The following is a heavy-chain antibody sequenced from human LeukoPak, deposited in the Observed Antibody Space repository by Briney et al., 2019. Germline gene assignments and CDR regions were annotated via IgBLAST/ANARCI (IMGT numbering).Heavy chain of an antibody. CDR3: ARERLWSIAARLPNWFDP. J-gene: IGHJ5*02. Sequence: GASVKVSCKASGGTFSSYAISWVRQAPGQGLEWMGGIIPMFGTANYAQKFQGRVTMTTDTSTSTAYMELRSLRSDDTAVYYCARERLWSIAARLPNWFDPWGQGTLVTVSS. D-gene: IGHD6-6*01. V-gene: IGHV1-69*05. CDR1: GGTFSSYA. CDR2: IIPMFGTA.